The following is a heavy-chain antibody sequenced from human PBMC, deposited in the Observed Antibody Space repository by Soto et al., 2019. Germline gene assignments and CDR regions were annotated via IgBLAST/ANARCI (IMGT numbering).Heavy chain of an antibody. CDR3: ARGSEYSSSRGRSDY. Sequence: QVQLQESGPGLVKPSETLSLTCTVSGGSISSYYWSWIRQPPGKGLEWIGYIYYSGSTNYNPSLKSRVTIXXDXSXXQFSLKLSSVTAADTAVYSCARGSEYSSSRGRSDYWGQGTLVTVSS. D-gene: IGHD6-6*01. CDR1: GGSISSYY. V-gene: IGHV4-59*01. CDR2: IYYSGST. J-gene: IGHJ4*02.